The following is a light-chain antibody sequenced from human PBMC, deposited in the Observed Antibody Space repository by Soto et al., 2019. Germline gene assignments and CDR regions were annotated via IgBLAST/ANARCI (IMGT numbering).Light chain of an antibody. J-gene: IGKJ1*01. Sequence: EIVMTQSPATLSVSPGERSTLSCRASQSVSSNLAWYQQKPGHGPRLLIYRASTRATDIPASFSGSGSGTEFTLTISSLQSEDFAIYYCQQYNNWTPWTFGQGTKVDI. V-gene: IGKV3-15*01. CDR3: QQYNNWTPWT. CDR1: QSVSSN. CDR2: RAS.